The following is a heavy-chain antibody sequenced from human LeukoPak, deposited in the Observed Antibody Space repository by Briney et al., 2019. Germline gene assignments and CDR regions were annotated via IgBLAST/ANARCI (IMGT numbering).Heavy chain of an antibody. D-gene: IGHD1-14*01. CDR2: INHSGST. Sequence: SETLSLTCAVYGGSFSGYYWSWIRQPPGKGLEWIGEINHSGSTNYNPSLKSRVTISVDTSKNQFSLKLSSVTAADTAVYYCASRNDRRAPGAFDIWGQGTMVTVSS. V-gene: IGHV4-34*01. CDR3: ASRNDRRAPGAFDI. CDR1: GGSFSGYY. J-gene: IGHJ3*02.